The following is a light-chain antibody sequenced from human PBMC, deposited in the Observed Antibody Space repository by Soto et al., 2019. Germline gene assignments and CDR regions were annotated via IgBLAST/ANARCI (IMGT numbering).Light chain of an antibody. Sequence: EIVLTQSPGTLSLSPGERATLSCRASQTISNRLLAWYQQKPGQSPRLLIYGASSRATGIPDRFIGSGSGTDFPLTISRLEPEDFAVYSCQQYCRAPITFGQGTRLEIK. V-gene: IGKV3-20*01. J-gene: IGKJ5*01. CDR2: GAS. CDR1: QTISNRL. CDR3: QQYCRAPIT.